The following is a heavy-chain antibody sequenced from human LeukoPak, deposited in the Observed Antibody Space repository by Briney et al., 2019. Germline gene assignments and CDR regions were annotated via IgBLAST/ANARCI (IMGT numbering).Heavy chain of an antibody. CDR1: GGSFSGYY. CDR3: ARTKGNFHPFDP. Sequence: PSETLSLTCAVYGGSFSGYYWSWIRQHPGKGLEWIGYIYYSGGTYYNPSLKSRVTISVDTSKNQFSLKLSSVTAADTAVYYCARTKGNFHPFDPWGQGTLVTVSS. J-gene: IGHJ5*02. CDR2: IYYSGGT. V-gene: IGHV4-31*11.